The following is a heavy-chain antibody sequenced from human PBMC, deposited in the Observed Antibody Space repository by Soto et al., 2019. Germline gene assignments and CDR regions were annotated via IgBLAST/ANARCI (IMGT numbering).Heavy chain of an antibody. Sequence: GGSLRLSCAASGFTFSSYWMSWVRQAPGKGLEWVANIKQDGSEKYYVDSVKGRFTISRDSAKNSLYLQMNSLRAEDTAVYYCAADSSGYYDAFDIWGQGTMVTVSS. CDR3: AADSSGYYDAFDI. D-gene: IGHD3-22*01. CDR1: GFTFSSYW. J-gene: IGHJ3*02. CDR2: IKQDGSEK. V-gene: IGHV3-7*05.